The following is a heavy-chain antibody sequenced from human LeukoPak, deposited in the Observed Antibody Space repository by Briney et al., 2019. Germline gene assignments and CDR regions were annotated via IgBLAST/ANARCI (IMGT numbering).Heavy chain of an antibody. J-gene: IGHJ5*02. D-gene: IGHD2-2*01. CDR2: VYYSGSA. V-gene: IGHV4-38-2*01. Sequence: SETLSLTCEVSGDSLSSGYYWDWIRQPPGKGLEWIGGVYYSGSAYYNPSLKSRVTISVDTSKNRFSLELNSVTAADTAVYYCASEDCSSRGCWFDPWGQGTLVTVSS. CDR1: GDSLSSGYY. CDR3: ASEDCSSRGCWFDP.